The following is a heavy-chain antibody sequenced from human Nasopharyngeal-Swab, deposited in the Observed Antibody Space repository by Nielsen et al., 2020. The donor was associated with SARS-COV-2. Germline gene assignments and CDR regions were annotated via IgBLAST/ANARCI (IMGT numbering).Heavy chain of an antibody. Sequence: GESLKISCAASGFTFSDYYMSWIRQAPGKGLEWVSYISSSGSTIYYADSVKGRFTISRDNAKNSLYLQMNSLRAEDTALYYCAKVYWGSGYDRVGFDYWGQGTLVTVSS. CDR2: ISSSGSTI. CDR1: GFTFSDYY. CDR3: AKVYWGSGYDRVGFDY. V-gene: IGHV3-11*01. D-gene: IGHD5-12*01. J-gene: IGHJ4*02.